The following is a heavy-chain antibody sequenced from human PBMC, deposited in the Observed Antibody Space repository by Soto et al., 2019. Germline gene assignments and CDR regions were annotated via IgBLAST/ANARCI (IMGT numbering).Heavy chain of an antibody. CDR3: ARDSNLEGYFDP. D-gene: IGHD3-3*01. V-gene: IGHV4-31*03. CDR1: GGSISSGGYY. CDR2: IYYSGST. Sequence: SETLSLTCTVSGGSISSGGYYWSWIRQHPGKGPEWIGYIYYSGSTYYNPSLKSRVTISVDTSKNQFSLKLSSVTAADAAVYYCARDSNLEGYFDPWGQGTLVTVSS. J-gene: IGHJ5*02.